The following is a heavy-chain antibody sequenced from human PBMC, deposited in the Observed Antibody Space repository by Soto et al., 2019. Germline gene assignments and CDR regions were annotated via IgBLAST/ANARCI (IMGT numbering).Heavy chain of an antibody. Sequence: SQTLSLTCAISGDSVSSNSAAWNWIRQSPSRGLEWLGRTYYRSKWYNDYAVSVKSRITINPDTSKNQFSLQLNSVTPEDTAVYYCARDEFREPRGPPVQYSSSWSYFDYWGQGTLVTVSS. CDR2: TYYRSKWYN. D-gene: IGHD6-13*01. J-gene: IGHJ4*02. V-gene: IGHV6-1*01. CDR1: GDSVSSNSAA. CDR3: ARDEFREPRGPPVQYSSSWSYFDY.